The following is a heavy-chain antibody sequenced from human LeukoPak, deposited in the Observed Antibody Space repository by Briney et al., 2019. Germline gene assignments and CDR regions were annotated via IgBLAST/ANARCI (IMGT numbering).Heavy chain of an antibody. CDR2: IWSDGSSK. V-gene: IGHV3-33*01. D-gene: IGHD2-15*01. CDR3: ARGSARYCSGGSCYGYFQH. Sequence: GGSLRLSCAASGFTFSSYVMHWVRQAPGKGLEWVASIWSDGSSKYQADSVKGRFTISRDNSKNTLYLQMNSLRAEDTAVYYCARGSARYCSGGSCYGYFQHWGQGTLVTVSS. CDR1: GFTFSSYV. J-gene: IGHJ1*01.